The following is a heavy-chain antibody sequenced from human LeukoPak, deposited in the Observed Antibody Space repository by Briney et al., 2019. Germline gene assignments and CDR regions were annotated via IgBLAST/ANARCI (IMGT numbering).Heavy chain of an antibody. V-gene: IGHV6-1*01. CDR3: ARGKYTSFDN. Sequence: SQTLSLTCAISGDSLFTNNVAWNWLRQSPSRGLEWLGRTYYRSKWSFDYAVSVKSRITINAYTSKNQFSLQLSSVTPEDTAVYYCARGKYTSFDNWGQGTLVTVSS. D-gene: IGHD6-6*01. J-gene: IGHJ4*02. CDR1: GDSLFTNNVA. CDR2: TYYRSKWSF.